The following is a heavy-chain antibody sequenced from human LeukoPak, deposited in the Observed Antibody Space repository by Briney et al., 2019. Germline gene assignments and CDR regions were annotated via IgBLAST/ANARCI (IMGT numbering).Heavy chain of an antibody. CDR3: ARDGAGYDYVWGSYRYTAIDY. CDR1: GFTFSSYS. D-gene: IGHD3-16*02. J-gene: IGHJ4*02. V-gene: IGHV3-48*01. CDR2: ISSSSSTI. Sequence: GGSLRLSCAASGFTFSSYSMNWVRQAPGKGLEWVSYISSSSSTIYYADSVKGRFTISRDNAKNSLYLPMNSLRAEDTAVYYCARDGAGYDYVWGSYRYTAIDYWGQGTLVTVSS.